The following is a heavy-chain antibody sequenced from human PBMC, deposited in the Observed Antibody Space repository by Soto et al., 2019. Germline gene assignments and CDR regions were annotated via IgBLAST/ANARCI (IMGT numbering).Heavy chain of an antibody. CDR2: IYYRGNA. J-gene: IGHJ4*02. CDR3: ARLEGLATPSYYFDF. V-gene: IGHV4-39*01. D-gene: IGHD3-9*01. CDR1: DDSINSDKYY. Sequence: QLQLQESGPGLVKPSETLSLTCSVSDDSINSDKYYWGWIRQPPGKGLEWIGSIYYRGNAYYNPSLQTRVTISLDKSKGQFSLKLHSVTAAASAVYFCARLEGLATPSYYFDFCGPGALVTVSS.